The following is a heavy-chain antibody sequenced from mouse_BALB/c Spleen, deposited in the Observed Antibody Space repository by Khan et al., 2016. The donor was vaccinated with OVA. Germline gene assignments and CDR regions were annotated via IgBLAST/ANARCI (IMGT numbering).Heavy chain of an antibody. D-gene: IGHD6-2*01. CDR2: IDPDNGNT. CDR1: GFNIKDYY. V-gene: IGHV14-1*02. CDR3: PRSILLCFDY. Sequence: VQLQQSGTVLVRPWALVRLSCTASGFNIKDYYIHWVKQRPDQGLEWIGWIDPDNGNTMYDPNFQGKANITADTSSNTAYLQLSSLTSEDTAVYYCPRSILLCFDYWGQGTTLTVSS. J-gene: IGHJ2*01.